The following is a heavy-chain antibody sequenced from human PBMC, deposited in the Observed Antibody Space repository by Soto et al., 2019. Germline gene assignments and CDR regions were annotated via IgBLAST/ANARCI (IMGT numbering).Heavy chain of an antibody. Sequence: SETLSLTCTVSGDSISSYYWTWIRQPPGTGLEWIGEINHSGSTNYNPSLKSRVTISVDTSKNQFSLKLTSVTAADTAVYYCARDKIPGLFDYWGQGTLVTVYS. D-gene: IGHD2-21*01. CDR1: GDSISSYY. V-gene: IGHV4-34*01. CDR2: INHSGST. CDR3: ARDKIPGLFDY. J-gene: IGHJ4*02.